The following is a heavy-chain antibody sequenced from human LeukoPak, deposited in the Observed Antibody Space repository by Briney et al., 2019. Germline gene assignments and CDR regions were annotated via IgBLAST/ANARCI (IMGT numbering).Heavy chain of an antibody. CDR1: GFNFSNHP. V-gene: IGHV3-23*01. CDR3: TSGMDV. CDR2: INASGTGT. D-gene: IGHD5-12*01. Sequence: GGSLRLSCVASGFNFSNHPLSWVRQAPGQGLEWVSAINASGTGTFYADSVRGRFVISRDNSEKKMSLQMNSLRAEDTAVYYCTSGMDVWGQGTAV. J-gene: IGHJ6*02.